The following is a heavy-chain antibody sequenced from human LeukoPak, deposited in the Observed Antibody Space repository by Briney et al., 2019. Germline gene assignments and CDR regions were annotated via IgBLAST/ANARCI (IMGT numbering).Heavy chain of an antibody. CDR3: AREEKQQLVAMDV. Sequence: GGSLRLSCAASGFTFSNSWMHWVRQAPGKGLEWVSVIYSGGSTYYADSVKGRFTISRDNSKNTLYLQMNSLRAEDTAVYYCAREEKQQLVAMDVWGQGTTVTVSS. D-gene: IGHD6-13*01. CDR2: IYSGGST. J-gene: IGHJ6*02. V-gene: IGHV3-53*01. CDR1: GFTFSNSW.